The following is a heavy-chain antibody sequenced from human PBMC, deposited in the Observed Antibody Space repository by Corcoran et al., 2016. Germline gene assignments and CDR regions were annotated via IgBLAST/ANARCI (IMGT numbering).Heavy chain of an antibody. CDR1: GFSFRNYW. Sequence: VQLVESWGGLVQPGRSLGLSRAASGFSFRNYWLHWVRQAPGKGLVWVSRINSDGSTTNYADSVKGRFTISRDNAKNTLFLQMNSLRPEDTAVYYCARELPFDYWGQGTLVTVSS. CDR3: ARELPFDY. CDR2: INSDGSTT. J-gene: IGHJ4*02. V-gene: IGHV3-74*01. D-gene: IGHD2-21*02.